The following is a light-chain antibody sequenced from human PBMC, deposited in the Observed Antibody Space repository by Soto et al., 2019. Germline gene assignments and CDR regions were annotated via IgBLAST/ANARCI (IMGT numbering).Light chain of an antibody. Sequence: QAVVTQPPSVSGAPGQRVTISCTGSSSNIGAGYDVHWYQQLPGTAPKLLIYGNSNRPSGVPDRFSGSKSGTSASLAITGLQAQDEADYYFQSYDSSLSGTGVFGGGTKLTVL. CDR3: QSYDSSLSGTGV. V-gene: IGLV1-40*01. CDR2: GNS. J-gene: IGLJ2*01. CDR1: SSNIGAGYD.